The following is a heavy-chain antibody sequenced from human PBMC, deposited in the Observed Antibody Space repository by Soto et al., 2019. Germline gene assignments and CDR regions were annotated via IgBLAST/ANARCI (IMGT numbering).Heavy chain of an antibody. V-gene: IGHV1-69*08. CDR1: GGTFSRYS. Sequence: QVQLVQSGAEVKKPGSSVKVSCKASGGTFSRYSITWVRQAPGHGLEWIGRIIPIFGIASYAQKFQGRVTITADESTSTAYMESRSVRSGDTAVYYCAREDMEREPGLAAAAIDGMDVWGQGTTVSVSS. CDR3: AREDMEREPGLAAAAIDGMDV. D-gene: IGHD6-13*01. J-gene: IGHJ6*02. CDR2: IIPIFGIA.